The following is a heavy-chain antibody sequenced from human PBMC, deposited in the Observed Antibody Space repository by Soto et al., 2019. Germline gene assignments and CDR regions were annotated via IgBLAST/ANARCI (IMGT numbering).Heavy chain of an antibody. CDR3: ARGGRRSRSSWFDP. CDR1: GYTFTSYD. J-gene: IGHJ5*02. D-gene: IGHD6-6*01. Sequence: VSVKVSCKASGYTFTSYDINWVRQATGQGLEWMGWMNPNSGNTGYAQKFQGRVTMTRNTSISTAYMELSSLRSEDTAVYYCARGGRRSRSSWFDPWGQGTLVTVSS. V-gene: IGHV1-8*01. CDR2: MNPNSGNT.